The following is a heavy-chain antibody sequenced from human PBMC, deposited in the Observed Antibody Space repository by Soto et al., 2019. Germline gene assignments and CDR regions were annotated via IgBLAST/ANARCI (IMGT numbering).Heavy chain of an antibody. CDR3: ARAGGYDYWYFDY. D-gene: IGHD5-12*01. V-gene: IGHV4-59*12. CDR2: IYYSGST. Sequence: PSETLSLTCTVSGGSISSYYWSWIRQPPGKGLEWIGYIYYSGSTNYNPSLKSRVTISVDTSKNQFSLKLSSVTAADTAVYYCARAGGYDYWYFDYWGQGTLVTVSS. CDR1: GGSISSYY. J-gene: IGHJ4*02.